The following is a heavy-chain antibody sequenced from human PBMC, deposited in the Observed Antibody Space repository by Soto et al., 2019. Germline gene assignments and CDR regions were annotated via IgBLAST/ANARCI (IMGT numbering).Heavy chain of an antibody. D-gene: IGHD6-6*01. CDR2: IFPSGDS. V-gene: IGHV4-4*07. Sequence: LSLTCTVSGGSISSLYWAWIRQPAGKGLEWIGRIFPSGDSNYNPSLTSRVSMSLDTSKNQFSLTVSSVTAADTAVYYCARASRCKSEYECFAWLDFWGQGILVTVSS. CDR1: GGSISSLY. J-gene: IGHJ4*02. CDR3: ARASRCKSEYECFAWLDF.